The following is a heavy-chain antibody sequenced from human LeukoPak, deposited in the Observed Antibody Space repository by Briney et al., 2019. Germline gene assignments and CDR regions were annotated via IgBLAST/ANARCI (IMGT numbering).Heavy chain of an antibody. V-gene: IGHV1-2*02. CDR2: INPNSGGT. CDR3: ASGSPDIVVVPADALYYYYYGMDV. CDR1: GYTFTGYY. J-gene: IGHJ6*02. Sequence: ASVKVSCKASGYTFTGYYMHWVRQAPGQGLEWMGWINPNSGGTNYAQKFQGRVTMTRDTSISTAYMELSRLRSDDTAVCYCASGSPDIVVVPADALYYYYYGMDVWGQGTTVTVSS. D-gene: IGHD2-2*01.